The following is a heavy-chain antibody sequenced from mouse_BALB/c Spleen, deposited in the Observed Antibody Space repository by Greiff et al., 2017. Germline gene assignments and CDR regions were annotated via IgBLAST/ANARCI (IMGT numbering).Heavy chain of an antibody. V-gene: IGHV14-3*02. D-gene: IGHD2-10*02. Sequence: EVQLQQSGAELVMPGASVKLSCTASGFNFKDTYMHWVKQRPEQGLEWIGRIDPANGNTKYDPKFQGKATITADTSSNTAYLQLSSLTSEDTAVYYCAREYGNFDYWGQGTTLTVSS. CDR1: GFNFKDTY. CDR2: IDPANGNT. J-gene: IGHJ2*01. CDR3: AREYGNFDY.